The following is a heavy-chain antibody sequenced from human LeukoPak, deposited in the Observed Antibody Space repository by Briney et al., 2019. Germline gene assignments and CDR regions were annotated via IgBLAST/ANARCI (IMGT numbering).Heavy chain of an antibody. D-gene: IGHD3/OR15-3a*01. Sequence: GGSLRLSCAASGFTFSSYSINWVRQAPGKGLEWVSRINSDGSSTSYADSVKGRFTISRDNAKNTLYLQMNSLRAEDTAVYYCARSGLPSPNYYMDVWGKGTTVTVSS. CDR3: ARSGLPSPNYYMDV. V-gene: IGHV3-74*01. J-gene: IGHJ6*03. CDR1: GFTFSSYS. CDR2: INSDGSST.